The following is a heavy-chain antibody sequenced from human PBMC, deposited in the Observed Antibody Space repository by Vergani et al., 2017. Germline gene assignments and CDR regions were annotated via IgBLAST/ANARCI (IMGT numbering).Heavy chain of an antibody. CDR2: INPNSGGT. J-gene: IGHJ4*02. CDR1: GYTFTGYY. V-gene: IGHV1-2*02. Sequence: QVQLVQSGAEVQKPGASVKVSCKASGYTFTGYYMHWVRQAPGQGLEWMGWINPNSGGTNYAQKFQGRVTMTRDTSISTAYMGLSRLRSDDTAVYYCARWYYDIWTGYSYYFDYWGQGTLVTVSS. D-gene: IGHD3-9*01. CDR3: ARWYYDIWTGYSYYFDY.